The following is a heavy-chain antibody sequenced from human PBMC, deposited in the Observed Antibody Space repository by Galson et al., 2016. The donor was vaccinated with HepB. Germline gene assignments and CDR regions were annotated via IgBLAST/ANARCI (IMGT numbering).Heavy chain of an antibody. CDR2: ISGSGGNR. CDR1: GFTFSSYA. D-gene: IGHD1-26*01. V-gene: IGHV3-23*01. Sequence: SLRLSCAASGFTFSSYAMSWVRQAPGKGLEWVASISGSGGNRYYADSVKGRFTISRDNSKNTLYLQMNSLRAEDTAIYYCAKGGGRELPLDFDYWGQGTLVTVSS. J-gene: IGHJ4*02. CDR3: AKGGGRELPLDFDY.